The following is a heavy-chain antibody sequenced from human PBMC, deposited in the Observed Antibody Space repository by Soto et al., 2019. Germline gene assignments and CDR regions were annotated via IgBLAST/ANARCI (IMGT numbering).Heavy chain of an antibody. D-gene: IGHD3-22*01. CDR2: ISSSGSTI. CDR1: GFTFIDYY. Sequence: LRLSCAASGFTFIDYYMSWIRQAPGKGLEWVSYISSSGSTIYYADSVKGRFTISRDNAKNSLYLQMNSLRAEDTAVYYCARARGSYYDSSGYYNYWGQGTLVTVSS. V-gene: IGHV3-11*01. J-gene: IGHJ4*02. CDR3: ARARGSYYDSSGYYNY.